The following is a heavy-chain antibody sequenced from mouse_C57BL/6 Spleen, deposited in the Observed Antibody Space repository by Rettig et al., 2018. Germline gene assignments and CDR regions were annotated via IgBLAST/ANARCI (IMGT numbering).Heavy chain of an antibody. CDR1: GYAFTNYL. J-gene: IGHJ1*03. V-gene: IGHV1-54*01. CDR2: INPGSGGP. Sequence: SGYAFTNYLIHFFPQRPGQGLEWIGVINPGSGGPNYNEKFKFKAPLKADKSSSTAYMQLSLLTSEDSAVYFCATGDYDVSSWYFDVWGTGTKVNVSS. CDR3: ATGDYDVSSWYFDV. D-gene: IGHD2-3*01.